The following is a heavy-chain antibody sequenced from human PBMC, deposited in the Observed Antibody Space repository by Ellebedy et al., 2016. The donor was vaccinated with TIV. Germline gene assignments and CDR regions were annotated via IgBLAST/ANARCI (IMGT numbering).Heavy chain of an antibody. Sequence: PGGSLRLSCAASGFTFNSYGMHWVRQAPGKGLEWVAVISYSGNSKYYAGSVKGRFTISRDNSKNTLYLQMNSLRAEDTAVYYCASRYYFDAFDIWGQGTMVTVSS. CDR3: ASRYYFDAFDI. CDR2: ISYSGNSK. CDR1: GFTFNSYG. V-gene: IGHV3-30*03. D-gene: IGHD3-10*01. J-gene: IGHJ3*02.